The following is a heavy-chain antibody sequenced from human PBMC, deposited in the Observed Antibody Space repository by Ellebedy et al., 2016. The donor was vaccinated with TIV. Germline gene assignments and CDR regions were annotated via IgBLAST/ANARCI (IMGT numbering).Heavy chain of an antibody. V-gene: IGHV3-7*01. CDR3: ATDGSYGDYLSPTHAFVI. Sequence: GGSLRLSCGASGFSFSNYWMSWVRQAPGKGLEWVANIRQDGSEKYYVDSVKGRFIISRDNAKNSLYLHLNSLRAEDTAMYYCATDGSYGDYLSPTHAFVIWGQGTMVTVSS. CDR1: GFSFSNYW. J-gene: IGHJ3*02. CDR2: IRQDGSEK. D-gene: IGHD4-17*01.